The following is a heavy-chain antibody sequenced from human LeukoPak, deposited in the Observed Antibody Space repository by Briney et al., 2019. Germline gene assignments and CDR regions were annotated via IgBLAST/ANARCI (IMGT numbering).Heavy chain of an antibody. CDR2: MNTNTGAT. CDR3: ARDRVGSGWPRPYYFEF. J-gene: IGHJ4*02. CDR1: GYTFTGYY. Sequence: ASLKVSCKPSGYTFTGYYLHWLRQAPGQGLEWMGWMNTNTGATMYAQKFQDRVTLTRDTSISTGYLELTSLRSDDTDLYYCARDRVGSGWPRPYYFEFWGQGTLVTVSS. D-gene: IGHD6-19*01. V-gene: IGHV1-2*02.